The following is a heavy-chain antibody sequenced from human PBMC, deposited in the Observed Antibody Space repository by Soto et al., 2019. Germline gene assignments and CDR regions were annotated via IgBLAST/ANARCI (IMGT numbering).Heavy chain of an antibody. D-gene: IGHD3-9*01. Sequence: PSETLSLTCAVYGGSFSGYYWSWIRQPPGKGLEWNGEINHSGSTNYNPSLKSRVTISVDTSKNQFSLKLSSVTAADTAVYYCARARDYDILTGYSLHDYWGQGTLVTVSS. CDR2: INHSGST. J-gene: IGHJ4*02. V-gene: IGHV4-34*01. CDR1: GGSFSGYY. CDR3: ARARDYDILTGYSLHDY.